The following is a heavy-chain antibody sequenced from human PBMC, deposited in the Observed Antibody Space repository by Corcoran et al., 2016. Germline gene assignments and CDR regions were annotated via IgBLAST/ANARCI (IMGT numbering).Heavy chain of an antibody. V-gene: IGHV1-3*01. D-gene: IGHD1-26*01. Sequence: QVQLVQSGAEVKKPGASVKVSCKASGYTFTSYAMHWVRQAPGQRLEWMGWINAGNGNTKYSQKFQGRVTITRDTSESTAYMELSSLRSEDTAVYYCSRDPWELDYVDDWGQGTLVTVSS. CDR2: INAGNGNT. CDR1: GYTFTSYA. J-gene: IGHJ4*02. CDR3: SRDPWELDYVDD.